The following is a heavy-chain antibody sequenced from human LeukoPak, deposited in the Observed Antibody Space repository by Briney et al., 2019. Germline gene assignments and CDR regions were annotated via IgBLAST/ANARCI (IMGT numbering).Heavy chain of an antibody. Sequence: SETLSLTCAVYGWSFSGYYWSWIRQPPGKGLEWIGEINHSGSTNYNPSLMSRVTISVDTSNTQYSLKLRSVTPADTAVYDCAGRYCSSTSCYVRRENAFDNWGQGTMVTVSS. J-gene: IGHJ3*02. V-gene: IGHV4-34*01. CDR2: INHSGST. D-gene: IGHD2-2*01. CDR1: GWSFSGYY. CDR3: AGRYCSSTSCYVRRENAFDN.